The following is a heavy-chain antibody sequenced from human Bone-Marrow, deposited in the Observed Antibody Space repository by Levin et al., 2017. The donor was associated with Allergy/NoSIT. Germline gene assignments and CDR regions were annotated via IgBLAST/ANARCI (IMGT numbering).Heavy chain of an antibody. V-gene: IGHV1-8*01. CDR1: GYTFTSYD. CDR2: MNPNSGNT. CDR3: ARAVRFLSGSYASYYFDY. Sequence: GESLKISCQASGYTFTSYDINWVRQATGQGLEWVGWMNPNSGNTGYAQKFQGRVTMTRNTSISTAYMELSSLRSEDTAVYYCARAVRFLSGSYASYYFDYWGQGTLVTVSS. J-gene: IGHJ4*02. D-gene: IGHD1-26*01.